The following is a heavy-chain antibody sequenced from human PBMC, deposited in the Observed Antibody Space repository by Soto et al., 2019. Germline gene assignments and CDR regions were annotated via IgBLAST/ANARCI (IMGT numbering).Heavy chain of an antibody. CDR3: ARDPESVMYYDFWSGYWFDP. CDR1: GYTFTSYA. CDR2: INAGNGNT. Sequence: ASLKVSCKASGYTFTSYAMHWVCQAPGQRLEWMGWINAGNGNTKYSQKFQGRVTITRDTSASTAYMELSSLRSEDTAVYYCARDPESVMYYDFWSGYWFDPWGQGTLVTVSS. D-gene: IGHD3-3*01. V-gene: IGHV1-3*01. J-gene: IGHJ5*02.